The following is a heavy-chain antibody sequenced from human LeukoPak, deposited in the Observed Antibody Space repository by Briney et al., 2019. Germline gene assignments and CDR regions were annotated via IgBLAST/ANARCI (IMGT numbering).Heavy chain of an antibody. CDR1: GFTFSVSA. J-gene: IGHJ4*02. CDR3: TYTSSSGVVY. V-gene: IGHV3-73*01. D-gene: IGHD6-6*01. CDR2: IRNKANNHAT. Sequence: GGSLRLSCAASGFTFSVSAMYWVRQASGKGLEWVGRIRNKANNHATAYSASVKGRFTISRDDSKNTAYLQMNSLKSEDTAVYYCTYTSSSGVVYWGQGTLVTVSS.